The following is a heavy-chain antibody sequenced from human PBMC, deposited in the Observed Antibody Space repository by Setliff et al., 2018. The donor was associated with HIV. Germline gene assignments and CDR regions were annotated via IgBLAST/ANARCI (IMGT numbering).Heavy chain of an antibody. D-gene: IGHD3-16*02. J-gene: IGHJ3*02. Sequence: PGGSLRLSCAASGFTIDNFWMHWVRQAPGKGLVWVSRINSDGSSTSYADSVKGRFTISRDNAKNTLYLQMNSLRAEDTAVYYCARDQGGDYVWGSYRPDAFDIWGQGTMVTVSS. CDR3: ARDQGGDYVWGSYRPDAFDI. CDR2: INSDGSST. V-gene: IGHV3-74*01. CDR1: GFTIDNFW.